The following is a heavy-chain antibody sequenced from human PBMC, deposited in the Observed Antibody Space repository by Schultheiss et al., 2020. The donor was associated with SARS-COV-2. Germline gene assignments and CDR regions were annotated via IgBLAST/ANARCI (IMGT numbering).Heavy chain of an antibody. J-gene: IGHJ6*03. V-gene: IGHV3-21*01. D-gene: IGHD3/OR15-3a*01. CDR2: ISSSSSYI. CDR1: GFTFTSYA. Sequence: GGSLRLSCTASGFTFTSYAIHWVRQSPGKGLEWVSSISSSSSYIYYADSVKGRFTISRDNAKNSLYLQMNSLRAEDTAVYYCARDGFQDWTQTGYYYMDVWGKGTTVTVSS. CDR3: ARDGFQDWTQTGYYYMDV.